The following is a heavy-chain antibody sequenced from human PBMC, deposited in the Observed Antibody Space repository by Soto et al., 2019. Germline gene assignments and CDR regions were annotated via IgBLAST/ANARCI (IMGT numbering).Heavy chain of an antibody. J-gene: IGHJ4*02. Sequence: QVQLVESGGGVVQPGRSLRLSCAASGFTFSSYGMHWVRQAPGKGLEWVAVIWYDGSNKYYADSVKGRFTISRDNSKNTLYLQMNSLRAEDTAVYYCAREYTTAPYFDYWGQGTLVTVSS. CDR1: GFTFSSYG. V-gene: IGHV3-33*01. D-gene: IGHD1-1*01. CDR3: AREYTTAPYFDY. CDR2: IWYDGSNK.